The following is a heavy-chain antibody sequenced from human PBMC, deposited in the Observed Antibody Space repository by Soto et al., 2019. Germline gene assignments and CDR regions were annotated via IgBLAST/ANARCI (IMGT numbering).Heavy chain of an antibody. CDR2: ITYDGNNQ. V-gene: IGHV3-30-3*01. CDR1: GFTFSSYA. J-gene: IGHJ6*02. Sequence: QVQLVESGGGVVQSGRSLRLSCAASGFTFSSYALHWVRQAPGKGLEWVAVITYDGNNQYYADSVTGRFTISRDNSKNTLYLQVNSLRPEDTAVYYCARDRPGYYYYGMDVWGQGTAVTVSS. CDR3: ARDRPGYYYYGMDV.